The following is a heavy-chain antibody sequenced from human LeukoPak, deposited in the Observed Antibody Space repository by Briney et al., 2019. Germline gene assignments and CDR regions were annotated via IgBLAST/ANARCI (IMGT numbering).Heavy chain of an antibody. V-gene: IGHV1-2*06. J-gene: IGHJ4*02. CDR2: INPNSGGT. D-gene: IGHD1-26*01. Sequence: GASVNVSFKASGYTFTVYYMHWVRQAPGQGLEWMGRINPNSGGTNYAQKFQGRVTMTRDTSISTAYMELSRLRFDDMAVYYCARDAVRGSYLFDYWGQGTLVTVSS. CDR3: ARDAVRGSYLFDY. CDR1: GYTFTVYY.